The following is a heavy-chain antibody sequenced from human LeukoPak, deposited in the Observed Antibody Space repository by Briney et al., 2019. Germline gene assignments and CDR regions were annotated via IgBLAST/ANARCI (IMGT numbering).Heavy chain of an antibody. Sequence: SETLSLTCTVSGGSISSGGYYWSWIRQHPGKGLEWIGYIYYSGSTYYNPSLESRVTISVDTSKNQFSLKLSSVTAADTAVYYCASLGYYYDSRGAFDYWGQGTLVTVSS. CDR1: GGSISSGGYY. V-gene: IGHV4-31*03. CDR2: IYYSGST. CDR3: ASLGYYYDSRGAFDY. J-gene: IGHJ4*02. D-gene: IGHD3-22*01.